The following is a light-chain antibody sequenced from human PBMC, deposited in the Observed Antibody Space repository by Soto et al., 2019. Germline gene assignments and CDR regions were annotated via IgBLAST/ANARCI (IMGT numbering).Light chain of an antibody. CDR3: QQAKSFHRS. CDR1: RDVSRW. V-gene: IGKV1-12*01. Sequence: DIQMAQSPSSLSAAVGDRVTITCRAARDVSRWLAWYQHRPGEAPKLLIYLASTLQSGVPSRFSGSGSGTEFYLTISGLQTEDFATYYCQQAKSFHRSFGQGTRVEV. J-gene: IGKJ1*01. CDR2: LAS.